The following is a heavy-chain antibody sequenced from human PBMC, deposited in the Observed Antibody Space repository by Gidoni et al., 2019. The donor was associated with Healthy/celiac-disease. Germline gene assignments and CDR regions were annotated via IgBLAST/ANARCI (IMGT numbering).Heavy chain of an antibody. CDR1: GLTFSSYG. CDR2: ISYYGSNQ. D-gene: IGHD5-18*01. J-gene: IGHJ6*02. V-gene: IGHV3-30*18. CDR3: ANLQLWPIPPRYYYGMDV. Sequence: QVKMVESGGGGVKAGRSLRLSGAASGLTFSSYGVHGVRQAPGKGLGWVAVISYYGSNQYYADSVKGRFTISRDNSKNTLYLQMNSLRAEDTAVYYCANLQLWPIPPRYYYGMDVWGQGTTVTVSS.